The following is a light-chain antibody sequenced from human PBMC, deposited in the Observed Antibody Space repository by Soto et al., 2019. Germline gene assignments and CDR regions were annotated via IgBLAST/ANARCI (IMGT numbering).Light chain of an antibody. J-gene: IGLJ1*01. Sequence: QSVLTQPPSVSGAPGQRVTISCTGTSSNIGAGYDVHWYQQLPGTAPKLLIYGSSNRPSGVPDRFSGSKSGTSASLAITGRQAEDEADYDCQSYDASLSAFYVFGSGTKLTVL. V-gene: IGLV1-40*01. CDR2: GSS. CDR1: SSNIGAGYD. CDR3: QSYDASLSAFYV.